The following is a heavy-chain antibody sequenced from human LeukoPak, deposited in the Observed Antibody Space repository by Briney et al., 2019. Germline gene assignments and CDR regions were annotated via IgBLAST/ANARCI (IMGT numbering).Heavy chain of an antibody. Sequence: ASVKVSCKASGYTFTSYYMHWVRQAPGQGLEWMGIINPSGGSTSYAQKFQGRVTMTRDTSTSTVYMELSSLRSEDTAVYYCAMSFPSLNWFDPWGQGTLVTVSS. CDR3: AMSFPSLNWFDP. CDR1: GYTFTSYY. CDR2: INPSGGST. V-gene: IGHV1-46*01. J-gene: IGHJ5*02.